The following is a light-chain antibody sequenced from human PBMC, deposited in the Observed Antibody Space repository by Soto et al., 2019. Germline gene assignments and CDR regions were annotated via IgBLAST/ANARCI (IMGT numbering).Light chain of an antibody. J-gene: IGLJ1*01. CDR1: SGDVGGYNY. CDR3: SSYTSSSTYV. V-gene: IGLV2-14*04. Sequence: SISSNRTSGDVGGYNYVSWYQQHPGKAPKLMTYDVSNRPSGVSNRFSGSKSGNTASLTIPVLQAEDEADYYCSSYTSSSTYVFGTGTKVTVL. CDR2: DVS.